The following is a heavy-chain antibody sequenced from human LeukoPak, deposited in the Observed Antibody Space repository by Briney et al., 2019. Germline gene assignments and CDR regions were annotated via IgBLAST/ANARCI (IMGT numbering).Heavy chain of an antibody. Sequence: SETLSLTCTVSGGSISGYYWSWIRQPAGQGLEWIGRIYTNGDTKFNPSLKTRVTMSVDTSKNQLSLKLRPATAADPAGYSCPRGGGAGGCQYFGFWGQGNLVNVFS. CDR2: IYTNGDT. J-gene: IGHJ4*02. CDR1: GGSISGYY. CDR3: PRGGGAGGCQYFGF. D-gene: IGHD2/OR15-2a*01. V-gene: IGHV4-4*07.